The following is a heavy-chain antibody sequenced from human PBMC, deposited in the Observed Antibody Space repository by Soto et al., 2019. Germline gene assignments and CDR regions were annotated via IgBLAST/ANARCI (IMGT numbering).Heavy chain of an antibody. Sequence: GGSLRLSCAASGFTFSSYAMSWVRQAPGKGLEWVSAISGSGGSTYYADSVKGRFTISRDTSKITLYLQMNSLRAEDTAVYYCAKDFDWLLSGFFDYWGQGTLVTVSS. J-gene: IGHJ4*02. CDR2: ISGSGGST. CDR1: GFTFSSYA. CDR3: AKDFDWLLSGFFDY. D-gene: IGHD3-9*01. V-gene: IGHV3-23*01.